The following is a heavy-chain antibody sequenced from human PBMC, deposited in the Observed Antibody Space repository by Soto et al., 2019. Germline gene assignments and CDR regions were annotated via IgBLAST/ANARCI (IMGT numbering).Heavy chain of an antibody. V-gene: IGHV4-38-2*02. CDR2: IYHSGST. CDR3: ARDSRDTAMVFRSYYGMDV. CDR1: GYSISSGYY. Sequence: KASETLSLTCAVSGYSISSGYYWGWIRQPPGKGLEWIGSIYHSGSTYYNPSLKSRVTISVDTSKNQFSLKLSSVTAADTAVYYCARDSRDTAMVFRSYYGMDVWGQGTTVTVSS. D-gene: IGHD5-18*01. J-gene: IGHJ6*02.